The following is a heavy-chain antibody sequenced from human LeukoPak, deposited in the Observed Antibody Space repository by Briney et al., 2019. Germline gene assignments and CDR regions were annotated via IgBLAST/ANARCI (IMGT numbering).Heavy chain of an antibody. V-gene: IGHV3-11*01. J-gene: IGHJ4*02. Sequence: AGGSLRLSCAASGFTFSDYYMSWIRQAPGKGLEWVSYISSSGSTIYYADSVKGRFTISRDNAKNSLYLQMNSLRAEDTAVYYCASAEDFWSGYNYWGQGTLVTVSS. CDR1: GFTFSDYY. CDR2: ISSSGSTI. CDR3: ASAEDFWSGYNY. D-gene: IGHD3-3*01.